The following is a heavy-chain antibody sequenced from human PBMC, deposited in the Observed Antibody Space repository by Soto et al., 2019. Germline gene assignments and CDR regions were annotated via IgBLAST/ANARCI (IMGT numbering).Heavy chain of an antibody. CDR1: GFTFSSYA. CDR3: AKGYSSSWYLADWFDP. D-gene: IGHD6-13*01. CDR2: ISGSGGST. V-gene: IGHV3-23*01. J-gene: IGHJ5*02. Sequence: PGGSLRLSCAASGFTFSSYAMSWVRQAPGKGLEWVSAISGSGGSTYYADSVKGRFTISRDNSKNTLYLQMNSLRAEDTAVYYCAKGYSSSWYLADWFDPWGQGTLVTVSS.